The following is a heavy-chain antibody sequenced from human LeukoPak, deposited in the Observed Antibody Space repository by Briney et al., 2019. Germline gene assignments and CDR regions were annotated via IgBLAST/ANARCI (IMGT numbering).Heavy chain of an antibody. CDR3: AKDNLPY. Sequence: PGGSLRLSCAASGFTFSSYGMHWVRQAPGKGLEWVAVISYDGSNKYYADSVKGRFTISRDNSKNTLYLQMNSLRAEDTAVYHCAKDNLPYWGQGALVTVSS. CDR2: ISYDGSNK. V-gene: IGHV3-30*18. J-gene: IGHJ4*02. CDR1: GFTFSSYG.